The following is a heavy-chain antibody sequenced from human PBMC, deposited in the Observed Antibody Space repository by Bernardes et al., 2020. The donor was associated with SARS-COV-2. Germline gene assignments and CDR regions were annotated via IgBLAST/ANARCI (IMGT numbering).Heavy chain of an antibody. CDR1: GFSFSEYA. CDR2: ISSRSTTI. J-gene: IGHJ4*02. D-gene: IGHD1-26*01. Sequence: GGSLRLSCEASGFSFSEYAMNWVRQAPGKGREWISYISSRSTTIYVADTVKGRFAISRDNAKNSVYLQMNSLRAEDTAVYYCARGRGAVAPMDYWGQGTLVTVSS. CDR3: ARGRGAVAPMDY. V-gene: IGHV3-48*01.